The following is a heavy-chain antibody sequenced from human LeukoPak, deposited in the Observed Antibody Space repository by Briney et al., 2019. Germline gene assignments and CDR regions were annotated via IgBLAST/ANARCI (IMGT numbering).Heavy chain of an antibody. V-gene: IGHV3-20*04. D-gene: IGHD6-19*01. J-gene: IGHJ4*02. Sequence: GGSLRLSCAASGFTFDDYGMSWVRQAPGKGLEWVSDINWNGGSTGYADSVKGRFTISRDNAKNTLYLQMNSLRAEDTALYYCARERTGYSSGWIFDYWGQGTLVTVSS. CDR3: ARERTGYSSGWIFDY. CDR1: GFTFDDYG. CDR2: INWNGGST.